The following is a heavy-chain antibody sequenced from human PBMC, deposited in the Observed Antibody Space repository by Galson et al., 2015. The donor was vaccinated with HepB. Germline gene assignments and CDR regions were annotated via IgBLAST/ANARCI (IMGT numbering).Heavy chain of an antibody. CDR1: GFTFSSYS. V-gene: IGHV3-66*01. D-gene: IGHD3-10*01. Sequence: SLRLPCAASGFTFSSYSMNWVRQAPGEGLEWVSVIYDGGSTYYADSVKGRFNISRDNSKNTLYLQMNSLRAEDTAVYYCASTQDYYGSGSYHDFWGRGTLVTVSS. CDR3: ASTQDYYGSGSYHDF. J-gene: IGHJ4*02. CDR2: IYDGGST.